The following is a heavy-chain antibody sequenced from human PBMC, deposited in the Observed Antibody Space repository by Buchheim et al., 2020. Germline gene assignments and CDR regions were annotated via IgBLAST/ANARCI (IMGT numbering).Heavy chain of an antibody. V-gene: IGHV3-7*01. CDR3: ARRPGYSSGWYGD. CDR1: GFTFSSYW. D-gene: IGHD6-19*01. CDR2: INQDGSEK. J-gene: IGHJ4*02. Sequence: EVQLVDSGGDLVQPGGSLRLSCAASGFTFSSYWMSWVRQAPGKGLEWVANINQDGSEKYYVGSVKGRFTISRDNAKDSLYLQMTSLRADDTAVYYCARRPGYSSGWYGDWGQGTL.